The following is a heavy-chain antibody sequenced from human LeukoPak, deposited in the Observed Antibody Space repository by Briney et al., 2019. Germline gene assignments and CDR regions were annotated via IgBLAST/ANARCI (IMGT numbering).Heavy chain of an antibody. CDR1: NYTFSNYG. Sequence: ASVKVSCKTSNYTFSNYGITWVRQAPGQGLEWMGWIGAYSGNSEFALKFQGRVTMTTDASSGTAYMELTNLTPDDTAVYFCARDSSAFYGSEYFQHWGQGTLVTVSS. CDR2: IGAYSGNS. V-gene: IGHV1-18*01. J-gene: IGHJ1*01. D-gene: IGHD2/OR15-2a*01. CDR3: ARDSSAFYGSEYFQH.